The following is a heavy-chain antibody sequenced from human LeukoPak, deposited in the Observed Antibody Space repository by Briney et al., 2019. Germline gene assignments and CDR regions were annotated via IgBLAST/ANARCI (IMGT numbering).Heavy chain of an antibody. D-gene: IGHD6-6*01. CDR1: GGSISSGSYY. Sequence: IPSETLSLTCTVSGGSISSGSYYWSWIRQPAGKGLEWIGRIYTSGSTNYNPSLKSRVPISVDASKNQFSLKLSSVTAADTAVYYCARMAEVIAARWGFDYWGQGTLVTVSS. J-gene: IGHJ4*02. CDR3: ARMAEVIAARWGFDY. CDR2: IYTSGST. V-gene: IGHV4-61*02.